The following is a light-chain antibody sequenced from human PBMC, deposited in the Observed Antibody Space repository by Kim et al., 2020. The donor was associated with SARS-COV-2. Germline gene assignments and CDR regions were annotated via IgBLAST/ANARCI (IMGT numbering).Light chain of an antibody. J-gene: IGLJ2*01. CDR2: GKN. V-gene: IGLV3-19*01. CDR3: NSRDSNDNVV. CDR1: SLRSYY. Sequence: VALGQTVRSTCQGDSLRSYYATWYQQKPGQAPRLVIYGKNNRPSGIPDRFSGSSSGNTASLTITGAQAEDEADYYCNSRDSNDNVVFGGGTSLTVL.